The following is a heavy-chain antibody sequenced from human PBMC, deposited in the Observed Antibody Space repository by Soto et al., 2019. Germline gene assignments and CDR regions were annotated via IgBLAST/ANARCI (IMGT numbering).Heavy chain of an antibody. CDR2: IYYSGST. D-gene: IGHD2-15*01. CDR1: GGSISSSSYY. CDR3: ARHTPAISISDH. V-gene: IGHV4-39*01. J-gene: IGHJ4*02. Sequence: QLQLQESGPGLEKPSETLSLTCTVSGGSISSSSYYWGWIRQPPGKGLEWIGSIYYSGSTYYNPSLKRRVTISVDTSKNQFSLKLSSVTAADTAVYYCARHTPAISISDHWGQGTLVTVSS.